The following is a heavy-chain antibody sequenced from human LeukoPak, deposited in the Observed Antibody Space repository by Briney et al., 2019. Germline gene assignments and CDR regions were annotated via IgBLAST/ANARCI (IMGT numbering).Heavy chain of an antibody. J-gene: IGHJ4*02. D-gene: IGHD3-22*01. CDR1: GGSISSYY. V-gene: IGHV4-59*12. CDR3: AREQSSPPYYYDSSGYENFDY. CDR2: IYYSGST. Sequence: SETLSLTCTVSGGSISSYYWSWIRQPPGKGLEWIGYIYYSGSTNYNPSLKSRVTISVDTSKNQFSLKLSSVTAADTAVYYCAREQSSPPYYYDSSGYENFDYWGQGTLVTVSS.